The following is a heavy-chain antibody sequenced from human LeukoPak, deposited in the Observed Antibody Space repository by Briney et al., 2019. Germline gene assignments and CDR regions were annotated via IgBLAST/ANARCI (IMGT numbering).Heavy chain of an antibody. Sequence: LPGGSLRLSCAASGFTFSSYSMNGVRQAPGKGLEWVSYISSSSTTIYYADSVKGRFTISRDNAKNSLYLQMNSLRAEDTAVYYCASFSPYCGGDCWGQGTLVTVSS. CDR3: ASFSPYCGGDC. J-gene: IGHJ4*02. V-gene: IGHV3-48*01. CDR1: GFTFSSYS. D-gene: IGHD2-21*01. CDR2: ISSSSTTI.